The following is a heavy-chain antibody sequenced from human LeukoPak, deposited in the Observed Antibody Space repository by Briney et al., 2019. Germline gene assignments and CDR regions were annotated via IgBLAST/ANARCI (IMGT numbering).Heavy chain of an antibody. J-gene: IGHJ4*02. CDR1: GFTFSSYA. D-gene: IGHD4-17*01. CDR2: ISGGGGST. Sequence: GGSLRLSCAASGFTFSSYAMSWVRQAPGKGLEWVSVISGGGGSTYYADSVKGRFTICRDNSKNTLYLQMNSLRAEDTAVYHCATSTVTTYYFDYWGQRTLVTDSS. V-gene: IGHV3-23*01. CDR3: ATSTVTTYYFDY.